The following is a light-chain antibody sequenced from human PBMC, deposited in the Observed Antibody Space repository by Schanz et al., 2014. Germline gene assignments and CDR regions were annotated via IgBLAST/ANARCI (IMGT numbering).Light chain of an antibody. V-gene: IGLV2-11*01. CDR3: QSFDSSLTHRV. J-gene: IGLJ3*02. Sequence: QSALTQPRSVSGSPGQSVTISCTGTSSDVGGYNYVSWYQQHPGKAPKLMIYEVSKRPSGVPDRFSGSKSGNTASLTVSGLQAEDEADYYCQSFDSSLTHRVFGGGTKLTVL. CDR2: EVS. CDR1: SSDVGGYNY.